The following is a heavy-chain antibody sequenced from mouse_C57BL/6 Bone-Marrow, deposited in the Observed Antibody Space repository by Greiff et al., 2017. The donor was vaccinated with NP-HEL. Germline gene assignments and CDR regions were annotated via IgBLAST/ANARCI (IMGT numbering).Heavy chain of an antibody. CDR2: IYPRSGNT. V-gene: IGHV1-81*01. Sequence: QVHVKQSGAELARPGASVKLSCKASGYTFTSYGISWVKQRTGQGLEWIGEIYPRSGNTYYNEKFKGKATLTADKSSSTAYMELRSLTSEDSAVYFCARSYYYGSSWGFAYWGQGTLVTVSA. D-gene: IGHD1-1*01. CDR3: ARSYYYGSSWGFAY. CDR1: GYTFTSYG. J-gene: IGHJ3*01.